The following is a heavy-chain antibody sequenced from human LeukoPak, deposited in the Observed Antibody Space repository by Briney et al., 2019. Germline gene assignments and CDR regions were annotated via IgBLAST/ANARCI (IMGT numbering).Heavy chain of an antibody. CDR2: IYYSGST. Sequence: PSETLSLTCTVSGGSISSYYWSWIRQPPGKGLEWIGYIYYSGSTNYNPSLKSRVTISVDTSKNQFSLKLSSVTAADTAVYYCARGLYYYDSSGPRGDAFDIWGQGTMVTVSS. D-gene: IGHD3-22*01. CDR1: GGSISSYY. J-gene: IGHJ3*02. V-gene: IGHV4-59*01. CDR3: ARGLYYYDSSGPRGDAFDI.